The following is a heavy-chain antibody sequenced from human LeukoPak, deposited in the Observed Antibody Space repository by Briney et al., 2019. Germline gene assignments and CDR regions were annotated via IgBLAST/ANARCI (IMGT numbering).Heavy chain of an antibody. CDR3: AREYSSSWYPLYYFDY. J-gene: IGHJ4*02. D-gene: IGHD6-13*01. CDR2: INTDGSST. Sequence: QAGGSLRLSCAASGFTFSSYWMHWVRQAPGKGLVWVSRINTDGSSTSYADSVKGRFTISRDSAKNTLYLQMNSLRAEDTAVYYCAREYSSSWYPLYYFDYWGQGTLVTVSS. V-gene: IGHV3-74*01. CDR1: GFTFSSYW.